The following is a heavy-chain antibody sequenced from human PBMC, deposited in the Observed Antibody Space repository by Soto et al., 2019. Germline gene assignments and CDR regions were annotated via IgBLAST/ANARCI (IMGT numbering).Heavy chain of an antibody. CDR2: IYYSGST. Sequence: SETLSLTCTVSGGSISSYYWSWIRQPPGKGLEWIGYIYYSGSTNYNPSLKSRVTISVDTSKNQFSLKLSSVTAADTAVYYCARHVSPLTASFGEPVPSSYYMDVWGKGTTVTVSS. J-gene: IGHJ6*03. CDR1: GGSISSYY. V-gene: IGHV4-59*08. CDR3: ARHVSPLTASFGEPVPSSYYMDV. D-gene: IGHD3-10*01.